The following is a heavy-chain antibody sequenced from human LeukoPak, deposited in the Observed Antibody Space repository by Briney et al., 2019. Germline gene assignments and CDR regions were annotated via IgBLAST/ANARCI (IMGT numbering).Heavy chain of an antibody. D-gene: IGHD3-22*01. CDR1: GFSLNTRGVG. CDR3: AHRKNYYDSSVFDN. Sequence: SGPTLVNPTQTLTLNCTFSGFSLNTRGVGVGWIRQPPGRALERLALIYWDDDRRYSPSLKSRLTITKDTSKNQVVLTMTNMDPVDTATYFCAHRKNYYDSSVFDNWGQGTLVTVSS. J-gene: IGHJ4*02. V-gene: IGHV2-5*02. CDR2: IYWDDDR.